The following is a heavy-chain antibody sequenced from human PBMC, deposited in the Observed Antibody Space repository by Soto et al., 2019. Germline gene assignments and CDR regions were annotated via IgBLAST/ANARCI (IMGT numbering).Heavy chain of an antibody. V-gene: IGHV3-11*01. CDR1: GFTFSDYY. D-gene: IGHD3-10*01. J-gene: IGHJ4*02. CDR2: ISSSGSTM. CDR3: ARDRTSGITMVRGVTPHFDY. Sequence: QVQLVASGGGLVKPGGSLRLSCAASGFTFSDYYMSWIRQAPGKGLEWVSYISSSGSTMYYADSVQGRFTISRDNDKNSLYLQMNSLRAEDTAVYYCARDRTSGITMVRGVTPHFDYCGQGTLVTVSS.